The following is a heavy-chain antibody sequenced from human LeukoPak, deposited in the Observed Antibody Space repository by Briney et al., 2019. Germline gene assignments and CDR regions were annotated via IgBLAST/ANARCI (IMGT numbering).Heavy chain of an antibody. CDR2: ISSSSSYI. D-gene: IGHD2/OR15-2a*01. CDR1: GFTFGDYA. CDR3: ARGRNKPYYYYYMDV. V-gene: IGHV3-21*01. Sequence: GGSLRLSCTASGFTFGDYAMSWVRQAPGKGLEWVSSISSSSSYIYYADSVKGRFTISRDNAKNSLYLQMNSLRAEDTAVYYCARGRNKPYYYYYMDVWGKGTTVTVSS. J-gene: IGHJ6*03.